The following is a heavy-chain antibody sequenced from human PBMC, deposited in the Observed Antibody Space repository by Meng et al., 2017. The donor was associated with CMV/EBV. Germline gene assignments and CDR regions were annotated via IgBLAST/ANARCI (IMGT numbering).Heavy chain of an antibody. Sequence: GSLRLSCTVSGGSISSSSYYWGWIRQPPGKGLEWIGSISYSGSTYYNPSLKSRVTISVDTSKNQFSLKLSSVTAADTAVYYCASGGDGNPPVLDAFDIWGQGTMVTVSS. D-gene: IGHD1-14*01. CDR2: ISYSGST. CDR1: GGSISSSSYY. J-gene: IGHJ3*02. V-gene: IGHV4-39*07. CDR3: ASGGDGNPPVLDAFDI.